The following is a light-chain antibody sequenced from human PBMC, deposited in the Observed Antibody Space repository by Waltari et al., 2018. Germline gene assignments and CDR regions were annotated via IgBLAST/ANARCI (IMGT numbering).Light chain of an antibody. CDR2: QDN. V-gene: IGLV3-1*01. Sequence: SFELTQPTSVSVSPGQTASITCSGDKLGDKHVCWYQQKPGQSPVAVIYQDNRRPSGIHERFSGSNSGNTATLTISGTQAMDEADYFCQAWDTTTGVFGGGTKLTVL. CDR1: KLGDKH. J-gene: IGLJ2*01. CDR3: QAWDTTTGV.